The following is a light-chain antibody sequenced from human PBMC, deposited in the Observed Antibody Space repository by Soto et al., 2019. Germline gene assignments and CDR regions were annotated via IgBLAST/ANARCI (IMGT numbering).Light chain of an antibody. J-gene: IGKJ2*01. Sequence: ERVMTQSPATLSVSPGERATLSCRASQSVSSYLAWYPQKPGLAPRLLIYGASTRATGIPARFSGSGSGTEFTLTISSLQSGDFAVYYCQQYNNWPPTFGQGTKLEIK. CDR3: QQYNNWPPT. CDR1: QSVSSY. CDR2: GAS. V-gene: IGKV3D-15*01.